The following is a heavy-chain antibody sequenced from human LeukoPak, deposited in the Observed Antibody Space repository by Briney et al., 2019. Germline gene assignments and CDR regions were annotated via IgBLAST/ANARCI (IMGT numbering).Heavy chain of an antibody. V-gene: IGHV4-39*07. CDR2: IFYSGST. Sequence: SETLSLTCIVSGGSISSGTYYWGWIRQPPGKGLEWIGTIFYSGSTYFNPSLKSRVTISLDTYKNQFSLKLTSVTAADTAVYYCATGSGSLQFFDYGGQGTLGTVSS. J-gene: IGHJ4*02. CDR1: GGSISSGTYY. D-gene: IGHD1-26*01. CDR3: ATGSGSLQFFDY.